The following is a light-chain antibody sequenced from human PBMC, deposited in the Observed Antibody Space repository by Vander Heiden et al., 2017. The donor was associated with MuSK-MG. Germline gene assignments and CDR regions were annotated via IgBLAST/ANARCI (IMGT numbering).Light chain of an antibody. CDR3: QQSYSPYRT. V-gene: IGKV1-39*01. Sequence: DIQMTQSPSSLSASVGDRVTITCRASQNVTQFLHWYQQKPGQAPKLLIYVTSNLESGVPSRFSGSGSGTDFTLTISSLQPEDSATYYCQQSYSPYRTFGQGTKVEV. J-gene: IGKJ1*01. CDR2: VTS. CDR1: QNVTQF.